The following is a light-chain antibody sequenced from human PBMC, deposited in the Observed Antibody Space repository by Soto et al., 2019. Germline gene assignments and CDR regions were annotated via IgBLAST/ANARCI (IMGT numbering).Light chain of an antibody. CDR1: TGAVTSGYC. J-gene: IGLJ3*02. Sequence: QAVVTQEPSRTVSPGGTVTLTCSSNTGAVTSGYCPNWFQEKPGQSPRALIYGRSDRYSWTPARLSGSRLGGKAALTLSGVKPEDEADDYCLVDYGGTGVFGGGTKLTVL. CDR2: GRS. V-gene: IGLV7-43*01. CDR3: LVDYGGTGV.